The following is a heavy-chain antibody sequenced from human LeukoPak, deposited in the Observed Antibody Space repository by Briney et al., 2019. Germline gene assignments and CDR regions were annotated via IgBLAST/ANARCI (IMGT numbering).Heavy chain of an antibody. CDR3: ARFKMVRGVDYYHYMDV. J-gene: IGHJ6*03. D-gene: IGHD3-10*01. CDR2: IYYSGST. Sequence: PSQTLSLTCTVSGGSISSGDYYWSWIRQPPGKGLEWIGYIYYSGSTYYNPSLKSRVTISVDTSKNQFSLKLSSVTAADTAVYYCARFKMVRGVDYYHYMDVWGKGTTVTVSS. CDR1: GGSISSGDYY. V-gene: IGHV4-30-4*08.